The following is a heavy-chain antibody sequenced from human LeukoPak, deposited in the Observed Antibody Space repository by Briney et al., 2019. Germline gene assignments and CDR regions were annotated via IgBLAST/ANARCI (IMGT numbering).Heavy chain of an antibody. CDR3: ARDLPFYDFWSGYSYSFDP. J-gene: IGHJ5*02. CDR2: ISSSSSTI. V-gene: IGHV3-48*01. CDR1: RFTFSSYS. Sequence: GGSLRLSCAASRFTFSSYSMNWVRQAPGKVLEWVSYISSSSSTIYYADSVKGRFTISRDNAKNSLYLQMNSLRAEDTAVYYCARDLPFYDFWSGYSYSFDPWGQGTLVTVSS. D-gene: IGHD3-3*01.